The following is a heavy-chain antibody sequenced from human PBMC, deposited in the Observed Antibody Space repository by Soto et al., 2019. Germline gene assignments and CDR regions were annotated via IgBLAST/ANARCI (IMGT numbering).Heavy chain of an antibody. CDR2: IIPIFGTA. D-gene: IGHD2-15*01. CDR1: GGTFSSYA. Sequence: SVKVSCKASGGTFSSYAISWVRQAPGQGLEWMGGIIPIFGTANYAQKFQGRVTITADESTSTAYMELSSLRSEDTAVYYCALGYCSGGSCPESYYYYYGMDVWGQGTTVTVSS. J-gene: IGHJ6*02. V-gene: IGHV1-69*13. CDR3: ALGYCSGGSCPESYYYYYGMDV.